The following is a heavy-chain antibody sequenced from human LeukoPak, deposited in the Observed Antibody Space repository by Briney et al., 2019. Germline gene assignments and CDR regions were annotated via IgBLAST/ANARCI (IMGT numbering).Heavy chain of an antibody. J-gene: IGHJ4*02. Sequence: PSETLSLTCTVSGGSISSSSYYWGWIRQPPGKGLEWIGSIYYSGSTYYNPSLKSRVTISVDTSKNQFSLKLSSVTAADTAVYYCARLGATPPDYWGQGTLVTVSS. D-gene: IGHD1-26*01. V-gene: IGHV4-39*01. CDR3: ARLGATPPDY. CDR1: GGSISSSSYY. CDR2: IYYSGST.